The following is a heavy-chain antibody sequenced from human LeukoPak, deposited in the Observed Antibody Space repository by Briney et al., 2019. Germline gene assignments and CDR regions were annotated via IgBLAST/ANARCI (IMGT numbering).Heavy chain of an antibody. V-gene: IGHV3-23*01. CDR3: AKGRFLEWLPPYYFDY. J-gene: IGHJ4*02. CDR2: ISGSGGST. Sequence: GGSLRLSCAASGFTFSSYAMSWVRQAPGKGLEWVSAISGSGGSTYYADSVKGRFTISRDNSKNTLYLQMNSLRAEDTAVYYCAKGRFLEWLPPYYFDYWGQGTLVTVSS. CDR1: GFTFSSYA. D-gene: IGHD3-3*01.